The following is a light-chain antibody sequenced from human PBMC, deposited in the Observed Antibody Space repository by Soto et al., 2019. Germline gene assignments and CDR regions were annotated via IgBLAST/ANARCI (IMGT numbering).Light chain of an antibody. V-gene: IGLV2-11*01. J-gene: IGLJ1*01. Sequence: QSVLTQPRSVSGSPGQSVTISCTGTSSDVGDYNYVSWYQQHPGKAPRLMIYTVTKRPSGVPDRFSGSKSDNTASLTISGLQADDEADYYCCSYAGSSSYVFGTGTKVTVL. CDR2: TVT. CDR3: CSYAGSSSYV. CDR1: SSDVGDYNY.